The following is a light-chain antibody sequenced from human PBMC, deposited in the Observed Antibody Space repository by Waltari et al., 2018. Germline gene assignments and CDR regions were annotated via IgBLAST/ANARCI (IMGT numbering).Light chain of an antibody. CDR2: TVS. CDR1: QTLVSSNGNTY. V-gene: IGKV2-30*01. J-gene: IGKJ1*01. CDR3: MQASSWPWT. Sequence: DAVLTQSPLSLPVTLGQQASISCRSSQTLVSSNGNTYLSWFQQRPGQSPRRLIYTVSHRDSGVPDRVSGSGSDTDFTLTISRVEAEDVGVYYCMQASSWPWTFGQGTKVEIK.